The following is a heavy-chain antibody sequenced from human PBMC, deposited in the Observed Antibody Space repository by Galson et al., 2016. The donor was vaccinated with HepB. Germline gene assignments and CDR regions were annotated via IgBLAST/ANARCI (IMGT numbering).Heavy chain of an antibody. CDR1: GDSISSSRHY. D-gene: IGHD3-3*01. V-gene: IGHV4-39*01. CDR3: VRHDVLRFFNWLPCGCFDL. CDR2: IYPTGST. J-gene: IGHJ2*01. Sequence: SETLSLTCTVSGDSISSSRHYWAWIRQPPGKGLEWIGTIYPTGSTYSDPSLKSRVTIFVDTSKNQFSLRLSSVTAADTAVYYCVRHDVLRFFNWLPCGCFDLWGRGTLVTVSS.